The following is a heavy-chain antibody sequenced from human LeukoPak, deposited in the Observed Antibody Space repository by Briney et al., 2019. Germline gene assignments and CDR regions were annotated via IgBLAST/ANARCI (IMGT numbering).Heavy chain of an antibody. CDR2: IYYSGST. CDR1: GGSISSYY. D-gene: IGHD3-10*01. Sequence: SETLSLTCTVSGGSISSYYWSWIRQPPGKGLEWIGYIYYSGSTNYNPSLKSRVTISVDTSKNQFSLKLSSVTAADTAVYYCARHRLGLWFGELLLGYWGQGTLVTVSS. J-gene: IGHJ4*02. CDR3: ARHRLGLWFGELLLGY. V-gene: IGHV4-59*08.